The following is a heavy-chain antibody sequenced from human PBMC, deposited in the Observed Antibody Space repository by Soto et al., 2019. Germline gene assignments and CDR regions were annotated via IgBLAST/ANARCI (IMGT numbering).Heavy chain of an antibody. Sequence: SETLSLTCAVYGGSFSGYYWSWIRQPPGKGQEWIGKINHSGSTNYNPSLKSRVTISVDTSKNQFSLKLSSVTAADTAVYYCAREGYSGYDSTATNWFDPWGQGTLVTVSS. J-gene: IGHJ5*02. D-gene: IGHD5-12*01. V-gene: IGHV4-34*01. CDR1: GGSFSGYY. CDR2: INHSGST. CDR3: AREGYSGYDSTATNWFDP.